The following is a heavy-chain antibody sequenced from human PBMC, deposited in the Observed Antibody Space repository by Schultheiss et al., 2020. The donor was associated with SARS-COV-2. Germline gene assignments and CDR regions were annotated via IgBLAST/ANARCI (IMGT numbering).Heavy chain of an antibody. V-gene: IGHV4-61*01. CDR3: ASLLNYYDSSGYYYGAFDI. Sequence: SETLSLTCTVSGGSVSTGSHHRSSIRQPPGKGLEWIGYLFCSGSANYNPSLKSRVTISMETSKNQFSLKLSSVTAADTAVYYCASLLNYYDSSGYYYGAFDIWGQGTMVTVSS. J-gene: IGHJ3*02. CDR2: LFCSGSA. D-gene: IGHD3-22*01. CDR1: GGSVSTGSHH.